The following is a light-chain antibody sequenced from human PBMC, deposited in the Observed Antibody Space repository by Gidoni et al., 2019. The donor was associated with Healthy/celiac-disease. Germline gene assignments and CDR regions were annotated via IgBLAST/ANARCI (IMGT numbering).Light chain of an antibody. Sequence: DIQMTQSPSTLSASVGDRVTITCRARQSISSWLAWYQQKPGKAPQRLIYKSSSLESGVPSRFSGSGSGTEFTLTISSLQPDDFATYYCQQYNSYSTWTFGQGTKVEIK. V-gene: IGKV1-5*03. CDR3: QQYNSYSTWT. J-gene: IGKJ1*01. CDR1: QSISSW. CDR2: KSS.